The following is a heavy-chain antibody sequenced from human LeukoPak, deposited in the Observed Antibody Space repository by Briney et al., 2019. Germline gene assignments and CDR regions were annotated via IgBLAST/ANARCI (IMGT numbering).Heavy chain of an antibody. CDR1: GYGFTGYY. V-gene: IGHV1-2*02. CDR2: INPNSGGT. J-gene: IGHJ4*02. D-gene: IGHD2-15*01. CDR3: ARVRGTGWYYFDH. Sequence: ASVEVSCKASGYGFTGYYMHWVRQAPGQGLEWMGWINPNSGGTNYAQNFQGRVTMTRDTSISTAYMELSSLRSDDTAVYYCARVRGTGWYYFDHWGQGTLVTVSS.